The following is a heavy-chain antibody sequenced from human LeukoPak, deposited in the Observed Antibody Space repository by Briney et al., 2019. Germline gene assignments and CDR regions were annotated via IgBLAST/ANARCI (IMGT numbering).Heavy chain of an antibody. Sequence: GSLRLSCAASGFTFSSYWMSWIRQPPGKGLEWIGEINHSGSTNYNPSLKSRVTISVDTSKNQFSLKLSSVTAADTAVYYCARGRYYYGSGSYYNRGEFDPWGQGTLVTVSS. V-gene: IGHV4-34*01. CDR1: GFTFSSYW. J-gene: IGHJ5*02. CDR3: ARGRYYYGSGSYYNRGEFDP. D-gene: IGHD3-10*01. CDR2: INHSGST.